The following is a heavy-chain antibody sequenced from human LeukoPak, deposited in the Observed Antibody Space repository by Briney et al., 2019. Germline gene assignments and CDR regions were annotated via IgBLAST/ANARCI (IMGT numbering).Heavy chain of an antibody. Sequence: GGALQISFQGSGCSFTSYWMGWVRPVPGKGVGGMGIIYPGESDTRYSPSFQRQVTISADKSISTAYLQWSSLKASDTAMYYCARGTTYYFDYWGQGTLVTVSS. CDR1: GCSFTSYW. V-gene: IGHV5-51*01. CDR2: IYPGESDT. J-gene: IGHJ4*02. D-gene: IGHD1-14*01. CDR3: ARGTTYYFDY.